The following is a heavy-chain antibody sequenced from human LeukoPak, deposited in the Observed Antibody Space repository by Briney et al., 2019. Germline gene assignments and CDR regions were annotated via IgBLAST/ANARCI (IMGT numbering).Heavy chain of an antibody. CDR3: ARYGSGSYYNFFDY. V-gene: IGHV4-59*01. D-gene: IGHD3-10*01. J-gene: IGHJ4*02. Sequence: PSETLSLTCTVSGGSISSYYWSWIRQPPGKGLEWIGYIYYSGSTNYNPSLKSRVTISVDTSKNQFSLKLSSVTAADTAVYYCARYGSGSYYNFFDYWGQGTLVTVSS. CDR1: GGSISSYY. CDR2: IYYSGST.